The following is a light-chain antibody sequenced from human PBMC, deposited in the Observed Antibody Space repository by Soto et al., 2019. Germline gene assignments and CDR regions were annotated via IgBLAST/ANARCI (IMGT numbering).Light chain of an antibody. CDR2: DAS. Sequence: EIVLTQSPATLSLSPGERATLSCGASQSVSSSYLAWYQQKPGLAPRLLIYDASSRATGIPDRFSGSGSGTDFTLTISRPEPEDFAVYYCQQYGSSPPTFGQGTKVEIK. J-gene: IGKJ1*01. CDR1: QSVSSSY. CDR3: QQYGSSPPT. V-gene: IGKV3D-20*01.